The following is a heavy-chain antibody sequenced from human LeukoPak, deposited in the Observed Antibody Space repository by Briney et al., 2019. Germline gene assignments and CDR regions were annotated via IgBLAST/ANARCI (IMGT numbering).Heavy chain of an antibody. D-gene: IGHD2-2*01. Sequence: ASVKVSCKASGYTFTAYAMHWVRQAPGQRLEWMGWINAGNGNTKYSQKFQGRVTMTTDTSTSTAYMELRSLRSDDTAVYYCARDGGDIVVVPAASDWFDPWGQGTLVTVSS. CDR1: GYTFTAYA. CDR3: ARDGGDIVVVPAASDWFDP. CDR2: INAGNGNT. J-gene: IGHJ5*02. V-gene: IGHV1-3*01.